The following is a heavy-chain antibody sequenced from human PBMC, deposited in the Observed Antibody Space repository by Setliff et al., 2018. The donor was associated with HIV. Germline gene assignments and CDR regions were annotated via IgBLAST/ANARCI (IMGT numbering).Heavy chain of an antibody. D-gene: IGHD1-7*01. CDR2: INPSGGST. CDR3: ATALAANWNYEPHFDY. V-gene: IGHV1-46*01. J-gene: IGHJ4*02. Sequence: ASVKVSCKASGYPFTTYYMHWLRQAPGQGLEWMGIINPSGGSTRYAQNFQGRVTMTRDTSTSTVYMELSSLRSDDTAVYYCATALAANWNYEPHFDYWGQGSLVTVSS. CDR1: GYPFTTYY.